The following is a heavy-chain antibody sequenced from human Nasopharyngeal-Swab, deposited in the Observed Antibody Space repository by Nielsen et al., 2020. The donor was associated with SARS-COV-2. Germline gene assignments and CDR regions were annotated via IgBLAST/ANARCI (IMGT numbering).Heavy chain of an antibody. J-gene: IGHJ4*02. CDR3: ARGLTGHIVQWIPSPY. Sequence: GESLKISCAASGFSITTYGMTWVRQAPGKGLEWVSGISELGSGIYHADSVRGRFSISRDTSKNTVYLQMNTVRAEDTGLYYCARGLTGHIVQWIPSPYWVQGTLVTVSS. CDR1: GFSITTYG. V-gene: IGHV3-23*01. CDR2: ISELGSGI. D-gene: IGHD1-14*01.